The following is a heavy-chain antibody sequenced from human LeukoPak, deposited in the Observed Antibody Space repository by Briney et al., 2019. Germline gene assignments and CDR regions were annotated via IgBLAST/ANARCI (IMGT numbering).Heavy chain of an antibody. CDR1: GYSISSGYY. D-gene: IGHD3-9*01. Sequence: SETLSLTCTVSGYSISSGYYWGWIRQSPEKGLEWIANIYHSGRTYYNPSLKSRVTISVDTSKNQFSLKLSSVSAADTAVYYCARRTTYFGWLPSESPSCFDYWGQGTLITVSS. CDR2: IYHSGRT. J-gene: IGHJ4*02. CDR3: ARRTTYFGWLPSESPSCFDY. V-gene: IGHV4-38-2*02.